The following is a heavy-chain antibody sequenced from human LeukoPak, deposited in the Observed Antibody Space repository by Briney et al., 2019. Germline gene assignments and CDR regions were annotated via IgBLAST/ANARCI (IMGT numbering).Heavy chain of an antibody. J-gene: IGHJ4*02. D-gene: IGHD1-26*01. CDR2: VSYSGST. CDR3: ARGGASSRYFDY. V-gene: IGHV4-59*11. CDR1: GGSISGQY. Sequence: SETLSLTSTVSGGSISGQYRSWIRQPPGKGLEWIGFVSYSGSTNYNPSLNGRVTISRDTSKNPFSLRLSSGTAADTAVYYWARGGASSRYFDYWGQGTLVTVSS.